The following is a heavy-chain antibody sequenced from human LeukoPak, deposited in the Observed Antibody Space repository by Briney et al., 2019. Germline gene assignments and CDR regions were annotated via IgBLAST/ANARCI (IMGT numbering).Heavy chain of an antibody. CDR3: AKDRNYDILTLDY. Sequence: GGSLRLSCAASGFTFSSYGMSWVRQAPGKGLEWVSGIGGAVSRTYYADSVKGRFTISRDNSKNTLYLQMNSLRAEDTAVYYCAKDRNYDILTLDYWGQGTLVTVSS. D-gene: IGHD3-9*01. CDR2: IGGAVSRT. J-gene: IGHJ4*02. V-gene: IGHV3-23*01. CDR1: GFTFSSYG.